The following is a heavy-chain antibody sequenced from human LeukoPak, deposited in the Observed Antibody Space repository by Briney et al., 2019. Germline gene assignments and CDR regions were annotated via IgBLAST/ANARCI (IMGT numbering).Heavy chain of an antibody. CDR3: ARVIMVGYCTNDVCGRNKSWFDP. CDR1: GYTFTGYY. CDR2: INPNSGGT. J-gene: IGHJ5*02. V-gene: IGHV1-2*02. D-gene: IGHD2-8*01. Sequence: GASVKVSCKASGYTFTGYYMHWVRQAPGQGLEWMGWINPNSGGTKYAQKFQGRVTMTRDTSISTAYMELSSLRSDDTAVYYCARVIMVGYCTNDVCGRNKSWFDPWGQGTLVTVSS.